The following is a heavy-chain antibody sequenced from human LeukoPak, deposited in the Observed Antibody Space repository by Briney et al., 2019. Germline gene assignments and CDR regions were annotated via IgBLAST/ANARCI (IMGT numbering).Heavy chain of an antibody. CDR2: INPNSGNT. D-gene: IGHD3-22*01. V-gene: IGHV1-18*04. Sequence: ASVKVSCKASGYTFTGYYMHRVRQAPGQGLEWMGWINPNSGNTNYAQKLQGRVTMTTDTSASTAYMELRSLRSDDTAVYYCARVNYYDSSGYYGAFDIWGQGTMVTVSS. J-gene: IGHJ3*02. CDR3: ARVNYYDSSGYYGAFDI. CDR1: GYTFTGYY.